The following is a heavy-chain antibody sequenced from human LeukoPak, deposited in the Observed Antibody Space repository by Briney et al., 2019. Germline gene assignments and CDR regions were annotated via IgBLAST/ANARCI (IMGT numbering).Heavy chain of an antibody. V-gene: IGHV3-21*01. D-gene: IGHD2-2*01. Sequence: GGSLRLSCAASGFTFSSYSMNWVRQAPGKGLEWVSSISSSSSYIYYADSVKGRFTISRDNAKNSLYLQMNSLRAEDTAVYYCARDPKLLIVVVPAATAYYFDYWGQGTLVTVSS. CDR3: ARDPKLLIVVVPAATAYYFDY. CDR1: GFTFSSYS. J-gene: IGHJ4*02. CDR2: ISSSSSYI.